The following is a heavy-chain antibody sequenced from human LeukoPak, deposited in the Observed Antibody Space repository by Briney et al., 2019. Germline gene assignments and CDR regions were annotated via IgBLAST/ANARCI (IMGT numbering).Heavy chain of an antibody. CDR2: INSDGSST. CDR1: GFTFSSYW. J-gene: IGHJ4*02. Sequence: GGSLRLSCAASGFTFSSYWMHWVRQAPGKGLVWVSRINSDGSSTSYADSVKGRFTISRDNAKNTLYLQMNSLRPEDTAVYYCARDNISFQIEKATIPLAHWGQGTLVTVSS. CDR3: ARDNISFQIEKATIPLAH. D-gene: IGHD5-24*01. V-gene: IGHV3-74*01.